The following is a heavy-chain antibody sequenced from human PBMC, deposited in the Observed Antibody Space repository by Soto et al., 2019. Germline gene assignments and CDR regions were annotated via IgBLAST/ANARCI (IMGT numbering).Heavy chain of an antibody. Sequence: GASVKVSCKASGYTFTSYGISWVRQAPGQGLEWMGWISAYNGNTNYAQKLQGRVTMTTDTSTSTAYMELRSLRSDDTAVYYCARVSRYYDILTGYGIGLDPWGQGTLVTVSS. V-gene: IGHV1-18*01. CDR1: GYTFTSYG. CDR2: ISAYNGNT. D-gene: IGHD3-9*01. CDR3: ARVSRYYDILTGYGIGLDP. J-gene: IGHJ5*02.